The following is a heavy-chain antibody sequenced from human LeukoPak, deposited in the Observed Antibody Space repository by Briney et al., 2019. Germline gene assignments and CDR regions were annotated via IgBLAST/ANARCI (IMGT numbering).Heavy chain of an antibody. V-gene: IGHV4-30-4*01. D-gene: IGHD3-10*01. CDR1: GGSISSGDYY. CDR2: ISFSGTT. CDR3: ARYGSGQPRRWFDP. J-gene: IGHJ5*02. Sequence: PSETLSLTCTVSGGSISSGDYYWTWIRQPPGTGLEWIGYISFSGTTYYNPSLKSRVTISIDTSKNQFSLKLSSVTAADTAVYYCARYGSGQPRRWFDPWGQGTLVTVSS.